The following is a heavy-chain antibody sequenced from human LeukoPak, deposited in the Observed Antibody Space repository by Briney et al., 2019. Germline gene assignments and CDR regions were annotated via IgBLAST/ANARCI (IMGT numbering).Heavy chain of an antibody. CDR1: GGSISSYY. CDR3: ARESLGGSVWSGYYPDY. CDR2: IYYSGST. Sequence: SETLSLTCTVSGGSISSYYWSWIRQPPGKGLEWIGYIYYSGSTNYNPSLKSRVTISVDTSKSQFSLRLTSVTAADTAVYYCARESLGGSVWSGYYPDYWGQGTLVTVSS. V-gene: IGHV4-59*12. D-gene: IGHD3-3*01. J-gene: IGHJ4*02.